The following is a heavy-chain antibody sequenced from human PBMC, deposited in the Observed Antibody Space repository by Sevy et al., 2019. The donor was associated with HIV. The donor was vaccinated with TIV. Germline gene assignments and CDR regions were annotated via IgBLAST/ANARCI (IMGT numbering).Heavy chain of an antibody. CDR1: GGSISSYY. CDR3: ARWGGYYDCSGYYPFDP. Sequence: SETLSLTCTVSGGSISSYYWSWIRQPPGKGLEWIGYIYYSGSTNYNPSLKSRVTISVDTSKNQFSLKLSSVTAADTAVYYCARWGGYYDCSGYYPFDPWGQGTLVTVSS. J-gene: IGHJ5*02. CDR2: IYYSGST. V-gene: IGHV4-59*01. D-gene: IGHD3-22*01.